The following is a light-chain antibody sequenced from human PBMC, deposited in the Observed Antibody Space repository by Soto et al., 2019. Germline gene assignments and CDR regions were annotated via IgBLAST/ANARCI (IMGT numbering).Light chain of an antibody. CDR1: SDSIASNY. CDR3: QSYDSTNVV. V-gene: IGLV6-57*04. Sequence: NFMLTQPHSVSESPGKTVKISCTRSSDSIASNYVQWYQQRPGSAPTTVIYEDNQRPPGVPDRFSGSIDSSSNSASLTISGLKTEDEADYYCQSYDSTNVVFGGGTQLTVL. J-gene: IGLJ2*01. CDR2: EDN.